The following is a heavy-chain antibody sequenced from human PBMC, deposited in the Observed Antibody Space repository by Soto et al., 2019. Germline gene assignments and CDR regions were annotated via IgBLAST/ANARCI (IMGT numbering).Heavy chain of an antibody. D-gene: IGHD4-17*01. J-gene: IGHJ5*02. Sequence: QVQLVHSGAEVKKPGSSVKVSCKASGGTFSSYTISWLRQAPGQGLEWMGRIIPILGIANYAQKFQGRVTITADKSTSTAYMELSSLRSEDTAVYYCAREGRQYGDPAWGQGTLVTVSS. CDR2: IIPILGIA. V-gene: IGHV1-69*04. CDR3: AREGRQYGDPA. CDR1: GGTFSSYT.